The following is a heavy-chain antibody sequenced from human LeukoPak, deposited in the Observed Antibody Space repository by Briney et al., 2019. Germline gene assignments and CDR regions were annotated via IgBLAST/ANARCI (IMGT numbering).Heavy chain of an antibody. J-gene: IGHJ4*02. CDR3: ARDSLPQPLDY. V-gene: IGHV3-7*01. D-gene: IGHD6-13*01. CDR1: GFTFTTYW. Sequence: PGGSLRLSCAASGFTFTTYWMGWVRQAPGKGLEWVANINQDGSEKYYVDSVKGRFTISRDNAKNSLYLQMNSLRAEDTAVYYCARDSLPQPLDYWGQGTLVTVSS. CDR2: INQDGSEK.